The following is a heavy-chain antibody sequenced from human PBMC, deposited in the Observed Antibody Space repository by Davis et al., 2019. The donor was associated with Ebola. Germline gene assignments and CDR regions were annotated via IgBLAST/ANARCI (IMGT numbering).Heavy chain of an antibody. J-gene: IGHJ6*02. CDR1: GGSVSSGSYY. CDR3: ARWTQYYDFWSGYYPRNYGMDV. Sequence: MPSETLSLTCTVSGGSVSSGSYYWSWIRQPPGKGLEWIGYIYYSGSTNYNPSLKSRVTISVDTSKNQFSLKLSSVTAADTAVYYCARWTQYYDFWSGYYPRNYGMDVWGQGTTVTVSS. CDR2: IYYSGST. V-gene: IGHV4-61*01. D-gene: IGHD3-3*01.